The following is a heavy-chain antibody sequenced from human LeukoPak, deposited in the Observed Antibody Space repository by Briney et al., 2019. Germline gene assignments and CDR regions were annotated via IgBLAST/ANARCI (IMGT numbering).Heavy chain of an antibody. V-gene: IGHV5-51*01. CDR1: GYSFTSYW. D-gene: IGHD4-17*01. CDR3: ARPQNDYGDYVDAFDI. CDR2: IYPGDSDT. Sequence: GESLKISCKGSGYSFTSYWIGWVRQMPGKGLEWMGIIYPGDSDTRYSPAFQGQVTISADKSISTAYLQWSSLKASDTAMYYCARPQNDYGDYVDAFDIWGQGTMVTVSS. J-gene: IGHJ3*02.